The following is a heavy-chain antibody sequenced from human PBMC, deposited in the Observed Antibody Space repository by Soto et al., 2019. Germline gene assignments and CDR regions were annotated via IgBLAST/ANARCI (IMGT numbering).Heavy chain of an antibody. CDR3: ARGRYGDY. CDR2: ISAHNGNT. D-gene: IGHD1-1*01. Sequence: QVHLVQSGAEVKKPGASVKVSCKASGYTFTSYGITWVRQAPGQGLEWMGWISAHNGNTDYAQKLQGGVIVTRDTSPSTAYIELRSLISDDTAVYYCARGRYGDYWGQGAMVPVSS. J-gene: IGHJ4*02. V-gene: IGHV1-18*01. CDR1: GYTFTSYG.